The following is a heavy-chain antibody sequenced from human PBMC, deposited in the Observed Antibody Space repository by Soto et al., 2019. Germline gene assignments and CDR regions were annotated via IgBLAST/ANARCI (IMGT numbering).Heavy chain of an antibody. J-gene: IGHJ4*02. V-gene: IGHV1-69*08. D-gene: IGHD5-12*01. CDR1: GGTFSNDI. Sequence: QVQLVQSGAEVKKPGSSVKVSCKASGGTFSNDIITWVRQAPGQGLEWMGRIIPLLDITNYAEKFQGRVTITADKSTSTAYMELNSLRSEDTVVYCCVRDSPIGSTYSGYDGIDYWGQGPLVTVSS. CDR3: VRDSPIGSTYSGYDGIDY. CDR2: IIPLLDIT.